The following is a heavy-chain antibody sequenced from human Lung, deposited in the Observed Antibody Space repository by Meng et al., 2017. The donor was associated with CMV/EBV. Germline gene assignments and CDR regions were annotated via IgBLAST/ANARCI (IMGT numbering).Heavy chain of an antibody. V-gene: IGHV1-2*02. CDR1: GYTFTLYY. J-gene: IGHJ3*01. D-gene: IGHD1-14*01. Sequence: ASVXVSCKASGYTFTLYYIHWVRQAPGQGLEWMGWINPNTGGTNSAQKFQGRVTMTGDTTISTAYMELSRLNSDDTALYYCARERGLGFRGTNDAFDFWGQGTXVTVSS. CDR2: INPNTGGT. CDR3: ARERGLGFRGTNDAFDF.